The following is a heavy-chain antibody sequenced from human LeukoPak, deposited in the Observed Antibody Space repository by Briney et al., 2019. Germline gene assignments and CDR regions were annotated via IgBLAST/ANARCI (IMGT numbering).Heavy chain of an antibody. CDR3: AREAALRYFDWLLGYYFDY. J-gene: IGHJ4*02. CDR1: GGTFSSYA. CDR2: IIPIFGTA. D-gene: IGHD3-9*01. Sequence: SVKVSCKASGGTFSSYAISWVRQAPGQGLEWMGGIIPIFGTANYAQKFQGRVTITADKSTSTAYMELSSLRSEDTAVYYCAREAALRYFDWLLGYYFDYWGQGTLVTVSS. V-gene: IGHV1-69*06.